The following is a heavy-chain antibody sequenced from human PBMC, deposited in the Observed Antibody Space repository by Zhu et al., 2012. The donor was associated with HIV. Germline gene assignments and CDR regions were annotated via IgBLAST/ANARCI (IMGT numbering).Heavy chain of an antibody. D-gene: IGHD5-24*01. V-gene: IGHV3-15*01. CDR3: ATHGYNYY. CDR2: IKSKTDGGTT. CDR1: GFTFSNAW. J-gene: IGHJ4*02. Sequence: EVQLVESGGGLVKPGGSLRLSCAASGFTFSNAWMSWVRQAPGKGLEWVGHIKSKTDGGTTDYAAPVKGRFTISRDDSENTLYLQMNSLKTEDTAVYYCATHGYNYYWGQGTLVTVSS.